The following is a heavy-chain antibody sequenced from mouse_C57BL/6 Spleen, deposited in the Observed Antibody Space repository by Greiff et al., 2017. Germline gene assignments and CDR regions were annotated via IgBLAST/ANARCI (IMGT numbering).Heavy chain of an antibody. CDR2: ISGGGGNT. D-gene: IGHD1-1*01. CDR1: GFTFSSYT. Sequence: EVQGVESGGGLVKPGGSLKLSCAASGFTFSSYTMSWVRQTPEKRLEWVATISGGGGNTYYPDSVKGRFTISRDNAKNTLYLQMSSLRSEDTALYYCARRATVVATDWYFDVWGTGTTVTVSS. CDR3: ARRATVVATDWYFDV. J-gene: IGHJ1*03. V-gene: IGHV5-9*01.